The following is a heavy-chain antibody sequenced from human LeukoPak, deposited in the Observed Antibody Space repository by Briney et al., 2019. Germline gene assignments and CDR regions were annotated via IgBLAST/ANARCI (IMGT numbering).Heavy chain of an antibody. Sequence: SETLSLTCTVSGYSISSGYYWGWIRQPPGKGLEWIGSIYNRGSTYYNPSLESRVIISVDTSKNQFSLKLSSVTAADTAVYYCARSSGSSPDAFDIWGQGTMVTVSS. CDR1: GYSISSGYY. D-gene: IGHD1-26*01. J-gene: IGHJ3*02. CDR2: IYNRGST. CDR3: ARSSGSSPDAFDI. V-gene: IGHV4-38-2*02.